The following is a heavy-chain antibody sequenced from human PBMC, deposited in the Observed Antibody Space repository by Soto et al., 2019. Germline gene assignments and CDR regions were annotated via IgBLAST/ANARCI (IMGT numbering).Heavy chain of an antibody. V-gene: IGHV3-48*03. D-gene: IGHD2-21*01. CDR3: ARDYRGEFDY. CDR2: ISSSASTI. CDR1: GFTFSTYE. J-gene: IGHJ4*02. Sequence: EVQLVESGGGLVLPGGSLRLSCAASGFTFSTYEMNWVRQAPGKGLEWVSYISSSASTIYYADSVRGRFTISRDNAKNSLHLQMNSLRVEDTAVYYCARDYRGEFDYLGQGTLVTVSS.